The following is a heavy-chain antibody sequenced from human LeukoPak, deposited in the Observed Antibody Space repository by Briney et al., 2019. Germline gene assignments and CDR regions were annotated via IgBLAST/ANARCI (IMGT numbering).Heavy chain of an antibody. D-gene: IGHD2-2*01. J-gene: IGHJ6*02. CDR1: GYTFTSYD. CDR3: VCGNYCSSTSCYGGMDV. V-gene: IGHV1-8*01. Sequence: ASVKVSCKASGYTFTSYDINWVRQATGQGLEWMGWMNPNSGNTGYAQKFQGRVTMTRNTSISTAYMELSSLRSEDTAVYYCVCGNYCSSTSCYGGMDVWGQGTTVTVSS. CDR2: MNPNSGNT.